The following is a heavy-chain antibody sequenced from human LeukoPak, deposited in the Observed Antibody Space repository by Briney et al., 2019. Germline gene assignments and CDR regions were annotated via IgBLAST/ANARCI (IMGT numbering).Heavy chain of an antibody. CDR2: ISGSGGST. D-gene: IGHD3-9*01. CDR1: GFTFSSYA. Sequence: GGSLRLSCAASGFTFSSYAMSWVRQAPGKGLEWVSAISGSGGSTYYADSVKGRFTISRDNSKNTLYLQMNSLRAEDTAVYYCAKAKAVYDILTGYYMGSPDYWGQGTLVTVSS. CDR3: AKAKAVYDILTGYYMGSPDY. V-gene: IGHV3-23*01. J-gene: IGHJ4*02.